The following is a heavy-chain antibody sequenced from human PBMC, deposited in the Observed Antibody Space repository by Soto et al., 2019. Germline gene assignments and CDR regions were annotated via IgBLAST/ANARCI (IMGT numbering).Heavy chain of an antibody. CDR1: GFTFSNYS. CDR2: ISGSGSTI. V-gene: IGHV3-48*01. Sequence: GGSLRLSCAASGFTFSNYSMNWVRQAPGKGLEWVSYISGSGSTIYYADSVKGRFTISRDNAKNSLYLQMNSLRAEDTAVYYCASYDFWSGYPFDYWGQGTLVTVSS. D-gene: IGHD3-3*01. J-gene: IGHJ4*02. CDR3: ASYDFWSGYPFDY.